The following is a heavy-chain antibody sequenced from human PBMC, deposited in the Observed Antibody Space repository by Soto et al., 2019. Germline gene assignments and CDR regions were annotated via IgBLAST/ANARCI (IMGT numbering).Heavy chain of an antibody. V-gene: IGHV1-8*01. CDR3: ERVWVDYGDYGGDWFDP. CDR1: GYTFTSYD. J-gene: IGHJ5*02. D-gene: IGHD4-17*01. CDR2: MNHNSGNT. Sequence: QVQLLQSGAEVKKPGASVKVSCKASGYTFTSYDINWVRQATGQGLEWMGWMNHNSGNTGYAQKFQGRVTMTRNTSISTAYMELSSLRSEDTAVYYCERVWVDYGDYGGDWFDPWGQGTMVTVSS.